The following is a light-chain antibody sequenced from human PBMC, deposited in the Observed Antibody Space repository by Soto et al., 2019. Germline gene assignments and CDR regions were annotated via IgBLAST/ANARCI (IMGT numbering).Light chain of an antibody. CDR2: KAS. V-gene: IGKV1-5*03. J-gene: IGKJ2*01. CDR1: QSVDSW. CDR3: QQYNEYSYT. Sequence: DIQMTQSPSTLSASVGDRVTITCRASQSVDSWLAWYQQKPGKAPKVLIYKASSLESGVPSRFSGRGSGTEFTLTISSLQPDDFATYYCQQYNEYSYTFGQGTKLEIK.